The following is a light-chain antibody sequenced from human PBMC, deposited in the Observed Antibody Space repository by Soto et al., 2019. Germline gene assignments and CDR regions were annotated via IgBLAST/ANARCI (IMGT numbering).Light chain of an antibody. CDR1: SSDVGGYNY. Sequence: QSALTQPASVSGSPGQSITISCTGTSSDVGGYNYVSWYQHHPGKAPKLMIYDVSNRPSGVSNRFSGSKSGNTASLTISGLQAEDEAEYFCNSYTSSSTPYVFGTGTKVTVL. CDR3: NSYTSSSTPYV. V-gene: IGLV2-14*03. CDR2: DVS. J-gene: IGLJ1*01.